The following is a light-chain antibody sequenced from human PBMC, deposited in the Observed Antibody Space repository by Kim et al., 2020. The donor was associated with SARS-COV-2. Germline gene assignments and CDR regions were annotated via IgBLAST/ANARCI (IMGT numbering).Light chain of an antibody. CDR1: SSDVGGYNY. Sequence: QSLAISCTGTSSDVGGYNYVSWYQLHPGKAPKLIIYGVTKRPSGVPDRFSGSKSGNTASLTISGLQADDEADYYCCSYTGTDPSKILGTGTKVTVL. CDR2: GVT. V-gene: IGLV2-11*01. J-gene: IGLJ1*01. CDR3: CSYTGTDPSKI.